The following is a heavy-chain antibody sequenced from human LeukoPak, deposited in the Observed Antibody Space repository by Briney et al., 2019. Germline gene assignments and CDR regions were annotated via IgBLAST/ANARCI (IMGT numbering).Heavy chain of an antibody. CDR1: GYTFTSYA. CDR3: ARNTETAIPLPYYFDY. CDR2: INTGNGNT. Sequence: ASVKVSCKASGYTFTSYAIHWVRQAPGQRLECMGWINTGNGNTKYSQKFQGRVTITRDTSASTAYMGLSSLRSEDTAVYYCARNTETAIPLPYYFDYWGQGTLVTVSS. D-gene: IGHD2-21*02. J-gene: IGHJ4*02. V-gene: IGHV1-3*04.